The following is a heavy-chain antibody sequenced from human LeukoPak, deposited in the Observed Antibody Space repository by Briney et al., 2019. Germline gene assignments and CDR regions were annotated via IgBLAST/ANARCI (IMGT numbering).Heavy chain of an antibody. J-gene: IGHJ4*02. CDR3: ARHQKQWLVDY. Sequence: SETLSLTCTVSGGSMSNSPYYWGWIRQPPGKGLEWIGSIYYSGSTFYNPSLNSRVTISVDTSRNQFSLKLSSVTAADTDMYYCARHQKQWLVDYWGQGTLVTVSS. D-gene: IGHD6-19*01. CDR2: IYYSGST. CDR1: GGSMSNSPYY. V-gene: IGHV4-39*01.